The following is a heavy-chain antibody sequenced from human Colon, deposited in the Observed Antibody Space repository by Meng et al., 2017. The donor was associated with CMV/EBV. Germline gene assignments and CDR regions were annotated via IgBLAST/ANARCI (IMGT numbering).Heavy chain of an antibody. V-gene: IGHV3-13*01. CDR1: GFTFSSYD. CDR2: IGTAGDT. CDR3: AKDGLSFCGGNCYHYIDD. D-gene: IGHD2-21*01. J-gene: IGHJ4*02. Sequence: GESLKISCAASGFTFSSYDMHWVRQATGKGLEWVSAIGTAGDTYYPGSVKGRFTISRDNSKNTLYLQMNNLRAEDTAIYYCAKDGLSFCGGNCYHYIDDWGRGTLVTVSS.